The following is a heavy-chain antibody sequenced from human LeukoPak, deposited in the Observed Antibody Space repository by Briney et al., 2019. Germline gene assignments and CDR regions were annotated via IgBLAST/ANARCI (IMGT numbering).Heavy chain of an antibody. J-gene: IGHJ6*02. CDR1: GGSISSYY. D-gene: IGHD2-2*01. Sequence: SETLSLTCTVSGGSISSYYWSWIRQPPGKGLERIGYIYYSGSTNYNPSLKSRVTISVDTSKNQFSLKLSSVTAADTAVYYCARLGGYCSSTSCYHYYYYGMDVWGQGTTVTVSS. V-gene: IGHV4-59*08. CDR2: IYYSGST. CDR3: ARLGGYCSSTSCYHYYYYGMDV.